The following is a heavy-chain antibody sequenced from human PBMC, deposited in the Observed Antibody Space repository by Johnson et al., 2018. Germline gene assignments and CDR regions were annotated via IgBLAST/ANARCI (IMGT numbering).Heavy chain of an antibody. CDR2: IKYDGSEK. CDR1: GFTFSQHW. V-gene: IGHV3-7*01. CDR3: ARGHYGLDV. J-gene: IGHJ6*02. Sequence: EVQLVESGGDLVQPGGSLRLSCAASGFTFSQHWMSWVRQAPGKGLEWVAYIKYDGSEKDYVGSMKGRFTVSRDNAKNSLYLQMNSLGVEDTAVYFCARGHYGLDVWGQGTTVTVSS.